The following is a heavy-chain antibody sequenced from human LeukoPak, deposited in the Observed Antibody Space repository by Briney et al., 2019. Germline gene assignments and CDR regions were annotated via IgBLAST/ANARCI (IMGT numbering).Heavy chain of an antibody. J-gene: IGHJ6*02. Sequence: GGSLRLSCAASGFTFSSYAMSWVRQAPGKGLEWVSAISGSGGSTYYADSVKGRFTISRDNSKNTLYLQMNSLRAEDTAVYYCAKDSDSDYSGYDSDYYGMDVWGQGTTVTVSS. CDR1: GFTFSSYA. V-gene: IGHV3-23*01. CDR3: AKDSDSDYSGYDSDYYGMDV. D-gene: IGHD5-12*01. CDR2: ISGSGGST.